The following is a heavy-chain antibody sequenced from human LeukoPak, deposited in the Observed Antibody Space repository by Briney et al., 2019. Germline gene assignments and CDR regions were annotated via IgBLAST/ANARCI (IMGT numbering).Heavy chain of an antibody. CDR2: IRYDGSNK. V-gene: IGHV3-30*02. CDR3: AKDQGSGWFIYFDY. J-gene: IGHJ4*02. CDR1: GFTFSSYG. D-gene: IGHD6-19*01. Sequence: PGGSLRLSCAASGFTFSSYGMHWVRQAPGKGLEWVAFIRYDGSNKYYADSVKGRFTISRDNSKNTLYLQMNSLRAEDTAVYYCAKDQGSGWFIYFDYWGQGTLVTVSS.